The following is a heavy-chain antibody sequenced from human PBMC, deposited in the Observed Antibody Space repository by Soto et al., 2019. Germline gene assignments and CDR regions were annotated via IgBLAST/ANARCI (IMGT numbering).Heavy chain of an antibody. Sequence: QVQLVESGGGVVQPGRSLRLSCAASGFTFSSYAMHWVRQAPGKGLEWVAVISYDGSNKYYADSVKGRFTISRDNSKNTLYLQMNSLRAEDTAVYYCARGSGWYDLRFDYWGQGTLVTVSS. CDR2: ISYDGSNK. CDR3: ARGSGWYDLRFDY. D-gene: IGHD6-19*01. CDR1: GFTFSSYA. J-gene: IGHJ4*02. V-gene: IGHV3-30-3*01.